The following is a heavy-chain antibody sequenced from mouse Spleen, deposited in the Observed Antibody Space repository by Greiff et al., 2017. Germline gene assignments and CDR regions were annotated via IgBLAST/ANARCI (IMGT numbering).Heavy chain of an antibody. Sequence: VQLQQSGPGLVQPSQSLSITCTVSGFSLTSYGVHWVRQSPGKGLEWLGVIWRGGSTDYNAAFMSRLSITKDNSKSQVFFKMNSLQADDTAIYYCAKTYYSNGGDYFDYWGQGTTLTVSS. D-gene: IGHD2-5*01. V-gene: IGHV2-5*01. CDR3: AKTYYSNGGDYFDY. J-gene: IGHJ2*01. CDR2: IWRGGST. CDR1: GFSLTSYG.